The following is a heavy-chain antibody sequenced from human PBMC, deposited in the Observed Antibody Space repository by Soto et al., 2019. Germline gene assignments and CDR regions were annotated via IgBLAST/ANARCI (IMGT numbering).Heavy chain of an antibody. V-gene: IGHV3-23*01. D-gene: IGHD3-22*01. CDR3: AKDAFYYDTAFGRNYYYGMDV. CDR2: ISGSGGST. Sequence: GGSLRLSCAASGFTFSSYAMSWVRQAPGKGLEWVSAISGSGGSTYYADSVKGRFTISRDNSKNTLYLQMNSLRAEDTAVYYCAKDAFYYDTAFGRNYYYGMDVWGQGTTVTVSS. J-gene: IGHJ6*02. CDR1: GFTFSSYA.